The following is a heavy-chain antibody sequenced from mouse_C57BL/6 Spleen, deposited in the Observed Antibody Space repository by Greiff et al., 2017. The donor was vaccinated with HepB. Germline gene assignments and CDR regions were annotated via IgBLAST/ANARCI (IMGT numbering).Heavy chain of an antibody. J-gene: IGHJ4*01. CDR1: GFTFSSYA. Sequence: DVKLQESGEGLVKPGGSLKLSCAASGFTFSSYAMSWVRQTPEKRLEWVAYISSGGDYIYYADTVKGRFTISRDNARNTLYLQMSSLKSEDTAMYYCTSSSTMVTTDAMDYWGQGTSVTVSS. CDR2: ISSGGDYI. D-gene: IGHD2-2*01. V-gene: IGHV5-9-1*02. CDR3: TSSSTMVTTDAMDY.